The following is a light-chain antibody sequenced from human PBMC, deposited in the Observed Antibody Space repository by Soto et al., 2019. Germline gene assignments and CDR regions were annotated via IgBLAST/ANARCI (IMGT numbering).Light chain of an antibody. Sequence: VMTQSPLTLPVTPGEPASISCRSSQSLLYNNTYNYLDWYQQRPGQPPRRLIYEVSNRDSGVPDRFSGSGSGTDFTLKISRVEAEDVGVYYCMQGTLWPWTFGQGTKVDI. CDR2: EVS. J-gene: IGKJ1*01. CDR1: QSLLYNNTYNY. CDR3: MQGTLWPWT. V-gene: IGKV2-30*01.